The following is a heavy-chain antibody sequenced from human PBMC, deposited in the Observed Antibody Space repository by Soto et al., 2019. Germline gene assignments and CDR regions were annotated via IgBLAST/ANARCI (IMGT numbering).Heavy chain of an antibody. CDR1: GGTFRSYA. D-gene: IGHD3-3*01. J-gene: IGHJ6*02. CDR3: ARDQGVWSGYYLGYYYYGMDI. Sequence: QVQLVQSGAEVKKPGSSVKVSCKASGGTFRSYAISWVRQAPGQGLEWMGGIIPISGTANYAQKFQGRVTITADKSTSTAYMELSSLRSEDTAVYYFARDQGVWSGYYLGYYYYGMDIWGQGTTVTVSS. V-gene: IGHV1-69*06. CDR2: IIPISGTA.